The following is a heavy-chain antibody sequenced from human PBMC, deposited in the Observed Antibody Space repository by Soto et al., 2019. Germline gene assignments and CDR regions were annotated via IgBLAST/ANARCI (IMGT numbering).Heavy chain of an antibody. V-gene: IGHV3-43D*03. D-gene: IGHD1-26*01. Sequence: GGSLRLSCAASGFTFDDYAMHWVRQAPGKGLEWVSLISWDGGSTYYADSVKGRFTISRDNSKNSLYLQMNSLRAEDTALYYCAKDEGGSYYYYYGMDVWGQGTTVTVSS. CDR1: GFTFDDYA. CDR3: AKDEGGSYYYYYGMDV. CDR2: ISWDGGST. J-gene: IGHJ6*02.